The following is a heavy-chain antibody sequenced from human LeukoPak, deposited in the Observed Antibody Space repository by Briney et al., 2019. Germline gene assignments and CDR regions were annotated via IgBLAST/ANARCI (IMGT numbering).Heavy chain of an antibody. CDR2: ISGSGDNT. Sequence: PGGSLRLSCAASGYTFGDYGMSWVRQVPGKGLEWVSAISGSGDNTYYADSVKGRFTISRDKSMNTLYLQMNSLRDEDTAVYYCAKGLRGPAAGTDYFDYWGQGTLVTVSS. CDR1: GYTFGDYG. V-gene: IGHV3-23*01. CDR3: AKGLRGPAAGTDYFDY. J-gene: IGHJ4*02. D-gene: IGHD6-13*01.